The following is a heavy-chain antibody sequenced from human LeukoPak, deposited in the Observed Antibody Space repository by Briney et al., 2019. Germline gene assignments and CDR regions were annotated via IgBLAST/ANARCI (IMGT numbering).Heavy chain of an antibody. CDR3: ARSQPRIAAAGTVDY. CDR2: ISYDGSNK. D-gene: IGHD6-13*01. CDR1: GFTFSSYA. Sequence: PGGSLRLSCAASGFTFSSYAMHWVRQAPGKGLEWVAVISYDGSNKYYADSVKGRFTISRDNSKNTLYLQMNSLRAEDTAVYYCARSQPRIAAAGTVDYWGQGTLVTVSS. V-gene: IGHV3-30*04. J-gene: IGHJ4*02.